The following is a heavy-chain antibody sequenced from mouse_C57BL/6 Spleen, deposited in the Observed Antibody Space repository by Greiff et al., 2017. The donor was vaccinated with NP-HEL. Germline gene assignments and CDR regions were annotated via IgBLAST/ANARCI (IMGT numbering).Heavy chain of an antibody. Sequence: EVKVVESGGGLVKPGGSLKLSCAASGFTFSDYGMHWVRQAPEKGLEWVAYISSGSSTIYYEDTVKGRFTISRDNAKNTLFLQRTSLRSEDTAMYYCARPEGLGRAWFAYWGQGTLVTVSA. CDR2: ISSGSSTI. J-gene: IGHJ3*01. CDR3: ARPEGLGRAWFAY. CDR1: GFTFSDYG. D-gene: IGHD4-1*01. V-gene: IGHV5-17*01.